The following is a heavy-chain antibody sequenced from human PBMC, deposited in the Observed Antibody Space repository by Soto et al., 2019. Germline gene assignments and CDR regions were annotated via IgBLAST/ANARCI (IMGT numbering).Heavy chain of an antibody. CDR3: ATRVRGVTTGAVDI. CDR1: GYTFTSYD. CDR2: MNPNSGNT. Sequence: ASVKVSCKASGYTFTSYDINWVRQATGQGLEWMGWMNPNSGNTGYAQKFQGRVTMTRNTSISTAYMELSSLRSEDTAVYYCATRVRGVTTGAVDIWGHGTMVTVSS. J-gene: IGHJ3*02. V-gene: IGHV1-8*01. D-gene: IGHD3-10*01.